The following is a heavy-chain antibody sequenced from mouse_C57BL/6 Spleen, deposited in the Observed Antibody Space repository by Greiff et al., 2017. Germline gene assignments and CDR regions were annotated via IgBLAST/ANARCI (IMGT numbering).Heavy chain of an antibody. Sequence: QVQLQQSGPELVKPGASVKISCKASGYSFTSYYIHWVKQRPGQGLEWIGWIYPGSGNTKYNEKFKSKATLTVDKSSSTAYMQLSSLTSEDSAVYYCARPGDYGTPFAYWGQGTLVTVSA. CDR2: IYPGSGNT. J-gene: IGHJ3*01. V-gene: IGHV1-66*01. CDR3: ARPGDYGTPFAY. CDR1: GYSFTSYY. D-gene: IGHD1-1*01.